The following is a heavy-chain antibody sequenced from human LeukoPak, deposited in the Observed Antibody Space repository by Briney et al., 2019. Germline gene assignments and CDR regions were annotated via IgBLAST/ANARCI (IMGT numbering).Heavy chain of an antibody. J-gene: IGHJ6*03. V-gene: IGHV1-18*01. CDR2: ISAYNGNT. CDR1: GGTFSSYA. CDR3: ARRPRITMVRAALQEYYYYYMDV. Sequence: ASVMVSCKASGGTFSSYAISWVRQAPGQGLEWMGWISAYNGNTNYAQKLQGRVTMTTDTSTSTAYMELRSLRSDDTAVYYCARRPRITMVRAALQEYYYYYMDVWGKGTTVTVSS. D-gene: IGHD3-10*01.